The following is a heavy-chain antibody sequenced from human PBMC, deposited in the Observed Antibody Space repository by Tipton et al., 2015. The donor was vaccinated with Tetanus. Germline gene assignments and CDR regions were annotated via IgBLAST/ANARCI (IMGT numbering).Heavy chain of an antibody. CDR3: AGANYDSSKKGPFDS. D-gene: IGHD1-7*01. CDR2: ISGSGTT. Sequence: TLSLTCTVSGASLRGGDYHWSWIRQPPGKGLEWFAYISGSGTTNSNYYLKSRITMTQDTSRNQFSLKLTAVTAADTAVYYCAGANYDSSKKGPFDSCGQGSLVIVSS. J-gene: IGHJ4*02. CDR1: GASLRGGDYH. V-gene: IGHV4-61*08.